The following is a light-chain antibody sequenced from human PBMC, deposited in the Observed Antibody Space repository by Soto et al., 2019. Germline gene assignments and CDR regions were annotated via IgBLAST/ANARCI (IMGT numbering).Light chain of an antibody. CDR3: QQYDTSPPT. V-gene: IGKV3-20*01. Sequence: EILLTQSPGTLSLSPGERATLSCRASQTTASRYLAWYQHQPGQAPRLLIYRTFARAPGIPDRFSGGGSGTDFALTISRLEREDFAVYYCQQYDTSPPTFGQGTRLEIK. J-gene: IGKJ5*01. CDR1: QTTASRY. CDR2: RTF.